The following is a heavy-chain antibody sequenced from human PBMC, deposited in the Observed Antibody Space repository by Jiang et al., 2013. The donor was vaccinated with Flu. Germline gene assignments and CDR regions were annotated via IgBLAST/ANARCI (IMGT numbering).Heavy chain of an antibody. V-gene: IGHV4-4*07. CDR1: GGSISIYY. J-gene: IGHJ5*02. Sequence: SGPGLVKPSETLSLTCTVSGGSISIYYWSWIRQSAGKGFEWIGRIHPSGRANYNPSLESRVTISVDTSKNQFSLRLNSLTAADTAVYSCARDCGGSGHAWGQGILVTVSS. D-gene: IGHD5-12*01. CDR3: ARDCGGSGHA. CDR2: IHPSGRA.